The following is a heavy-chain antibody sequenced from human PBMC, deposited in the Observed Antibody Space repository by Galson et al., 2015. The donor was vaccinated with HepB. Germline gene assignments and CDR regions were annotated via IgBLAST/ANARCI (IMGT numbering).Heavy chain of an antibody. V-gene: IGHV3-74*01. J-gene: IGHJ4*02. Sequence: SLRLSCAASGFAFSTYWMHWVRQVPGKGLDWVAHINPDGSVIDYGDSVKGRFTVSRDNAKSTVDLHMDSLRVEDTAVYYCGRPRGEGVSGLDYCGQGTLVTVSS. CDR3: GRPRGEGVSGLDY. D-gene: IGHD3-10*01. CDR1: GFAFSTYW. CDR2: INPDGSVI.